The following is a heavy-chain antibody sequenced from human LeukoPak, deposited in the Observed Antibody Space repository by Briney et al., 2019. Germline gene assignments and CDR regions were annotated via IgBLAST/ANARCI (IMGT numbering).Heavy chain of an antibody. D-gene: IGHD3-9*01. J-gene: IGHJ3*02. CDR3: AGEETDYDILTGYYNAAFDI. Sequence: PGRSLRLSCAASGFTFSSYWMSWVRQAPGKGLEWVANIKQDGSEKYYVDSVKGRFTISRDNAKNSLHLQMNSLRAEDTAVYYCAGEETDYDILTGYYNAAFDIWGQGTMVTVSS. CDR1: GFTFSSYW. V-gene: IGHV3-7*03. CDR2: IKQDGSEK.